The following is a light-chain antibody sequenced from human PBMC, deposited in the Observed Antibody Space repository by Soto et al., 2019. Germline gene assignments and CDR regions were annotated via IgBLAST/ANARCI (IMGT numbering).Light chain of an antibody. V-gene: IGKV3-15*01. CDR2: GAS. J-gene: IGKJ5*01. CDR1: QSVSSS. Sequence: EIVMTQSPATLSVSPGERATLSCRASQSVSSSLAWYQQKPGQAPRLLIYGASTRATGIPARFSGSGSGTEFALTISSLQSEDFAVYYCQQYNQWPLTFGQGTRLEIK. CDR3: QQYNQWPLT.